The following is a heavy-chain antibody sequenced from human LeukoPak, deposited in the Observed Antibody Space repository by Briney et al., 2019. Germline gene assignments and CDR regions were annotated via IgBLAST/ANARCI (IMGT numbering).Heavy chain of an antibody. J-gene: IGHJ4*02. CDR2: INHSGST. Sequence: SETLSLTCAVYGGSFSGYYWSWIRQPPGKGLEWIGEINHSGSTNYNPSLKSRVTISVDTSKNQFSLKLSSVSAADTAVYYCARHAWFSDYWGQGTLVTVSS. V-gene: IGHV4-34*01. D-gene: IGHD3-10*01. CDR3: ARHAWFSDY. CDR1: GGSFSGYY.